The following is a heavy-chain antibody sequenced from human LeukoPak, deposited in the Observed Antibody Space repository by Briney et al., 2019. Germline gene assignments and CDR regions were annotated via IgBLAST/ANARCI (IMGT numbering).Heavy chain of an antibody. V-gene: IGHV3-30*18. CDR3: AKDRFLDIAAASGFDP. J-gene: IGHJ5*02. CDR2: ISYDGSNK. CDR1: GFTFSTFG. D-gene: IGHD6-13*01. Sequence: GRSLRLSCAASGFTFSTFGMHWVRQAPGKGLQWVAVISYDGSNKYYADSVKGRFTISRDNSKNTLYLQMNSLRAEDTAVYYCAKDRFLDIAAASGFDPWGQGTLVTVSS.